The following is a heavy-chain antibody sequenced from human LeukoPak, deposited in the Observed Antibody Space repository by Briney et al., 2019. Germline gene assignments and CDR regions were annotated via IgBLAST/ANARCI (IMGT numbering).Heavy chain of an antibody. CDR3: ARAPYYYDSSGYSYNWFDP. CDR2: INPNSGGT. CDR1: GYTFTGYY. J-gene: IGHJ5*02. Sequence: GASVKVSCKASGYTFTGYYMHWVRQAPGQGLEWMGWINPNSGGTNYAQKFQGRVTVTRDTSISTAYMELSRLRSDDTAVYYCARAPYYYDSSGYSYNWFDPWGQGTLVTVSS. V-gene: IGHV1-2*02. D-gene: IGHD3-22*01.